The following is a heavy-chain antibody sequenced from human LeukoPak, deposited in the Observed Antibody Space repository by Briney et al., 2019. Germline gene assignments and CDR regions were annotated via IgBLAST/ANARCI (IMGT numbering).Heavy chain of an antibody. CDR3: VYDSSGYYFGRAFDI. CDR2: INPNSGGT. D-gene: IGHD3-22*01. Sequence: ASVKVSCKASGYTFTSYAISWVRQAPGQGLEWMGWINPNSGGTNYAQKFQGRVTMTRDTSISTAYMELSRLRSDDTAVYYCVYDSSGYYFGRAFDIWGQGTMVTVSS. CDR1: GYTFTSYA. J-gene: IGHJ3*02. V-gene: IGHV1-2*02.